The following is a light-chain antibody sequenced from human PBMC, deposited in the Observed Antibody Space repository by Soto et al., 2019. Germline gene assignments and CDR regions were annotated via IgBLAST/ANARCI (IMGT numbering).Light chain of an antibody. CDR2: GTS. J-gene: IGKJ5*01. Sequence: IVINQAPASLCVSRGESLTLSCRASQSVASNLAWYQQKPGQAPRLLISGTSTRPHGVPALFSGSGCGTDSTLTSSSVQAADFAVYHCQHYNKRPITFGQGTRLEIK. V-gene: IGKV3-15*01. CDR1: QSVASN. CDR3: QHYNKRPIT.